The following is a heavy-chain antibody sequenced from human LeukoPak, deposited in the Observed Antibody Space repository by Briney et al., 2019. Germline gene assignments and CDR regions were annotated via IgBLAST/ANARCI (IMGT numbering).Heavy chain of an antibody. D-gene: IGHD2-15*01. Sequence: ASVKVSCKASGYTFTSYGISWVRQAPGQGLEWRGWISAYNGNTNYAQKLQGRVTMTTDTSTSTAYMELRSLRSDDTAVYYCARDPEGYCSGGSCYPSDWFDPWGQGTLVTVSS. J-gene: IGHJ5*02. V-gene: IGHV1-18*04. CDR3: ARDPEGYCSGGSCYPSDWFDP. CDR2: ISAYNGNT. CDR1: GYTFTSYG.